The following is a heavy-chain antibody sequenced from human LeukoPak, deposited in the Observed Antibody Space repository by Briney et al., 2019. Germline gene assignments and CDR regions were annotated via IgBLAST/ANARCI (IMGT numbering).Heavy chain of an antibody. Sequence: ASVKVSCKASGYTFTSYYFHWVRQAPGQGLEWMGIINPGGGSTTYAQKFQGRVTMTRDTSTSTVYMELSSLRPEDTAVYYCARDRGYYDSSGYFGERSIYFDYWGQGTLVTVSS. CDR1: GYTFTSYY. J-gene: IGHJ4*02. CDR3: ARDRGYYDSSGYFGERSIYFDY. CDR2: INPGGGST. V-gene: IGHV1-46*01. D-gene: IGHD3-22*01.